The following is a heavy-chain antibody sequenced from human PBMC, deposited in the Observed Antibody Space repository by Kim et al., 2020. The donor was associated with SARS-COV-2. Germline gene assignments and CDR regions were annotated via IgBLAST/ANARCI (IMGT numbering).Heavy chain of an antibody. D-gene: IGHD3-10*02. Sequence: GGSLRLSCAASGFTFSIFWMNWVRQAPGKGLEWVANIKQDGSEKNYVDSVKGRFTISRDNAKNSLYLQMSSLRAEDTAVYYCARPPMLGRRGHAFDIWGLGTMVAVSS. CDR2: IKQDGSEK. CDR1: GFTFSIFW. J-gene: IGHJ3*02. CDR3: ARPPMLGRRGHAFDI. V-gene: IGHV3-7*01.